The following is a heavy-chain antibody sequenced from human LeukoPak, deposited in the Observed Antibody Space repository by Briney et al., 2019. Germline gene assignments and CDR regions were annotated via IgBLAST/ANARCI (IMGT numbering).Heavy chain of an antibody. CDR1: GGTFSSYA. V-gene: IGHV1-69*01. D-gene: IGHD3-3*01. Sequence: PVKVSCKASGGTFSSYAISWVRQAPGQGLEWMGGIIPIFGTANYAQKFQGRVTITADESTSTAYMELSSLRSEDTAVYYCAREVSSKEIGVVIFLRPNWFDPWGQGTLVTVSS. CDR2: IIPIFGTA. J-gene: IGHJ5*02. CDR3: AREVSSKEIGVVIFLRPNWFDP.